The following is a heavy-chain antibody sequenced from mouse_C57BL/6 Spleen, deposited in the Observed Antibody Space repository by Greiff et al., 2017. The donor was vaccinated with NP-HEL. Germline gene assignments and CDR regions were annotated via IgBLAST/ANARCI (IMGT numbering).Heavy chain of an antibody. Sequence: QVQLQQPGAELVKPGASVKLSCKASGYTFTSYWMHWVKQRPGRGLEWIGRIDPNGGGTKYNEKFKSKATMTVDKSSSTAYMQLTSLSSEDSVVYSCARSLSSAWFAYWGQGTLVTVSA. V-gene: IGHV1-72*01. D-gene: IGHD1-1*01. CDR3: ARSLSSAWFAY. CDR2: IDPNGGGT. CDR1: GYTFTSYW. J-gene: IGHJ3*01.